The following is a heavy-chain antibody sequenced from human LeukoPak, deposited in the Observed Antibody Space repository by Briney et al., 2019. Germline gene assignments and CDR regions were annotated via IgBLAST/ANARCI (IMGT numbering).Heavy chain of an antibody. V-gene: IGHV3-21*01. CDR3: ARVSPXDSSGYYPGVGFDP. CDR1: RFTFSSYS. Sequence: GGSLRLSCAASRFTFSSYSMNWVRQAPGKGLEWVSSISSSSSYIYYADSVKGRFTISRDNAKNSLYLQMNSLRAEDTAVYYCARVSPXDSSGYYPGVGFDPWGQGTLVTVSS. D-gene: IGHD3-22*01. J-gene: IGHJ5*02. CDR2: ISSSSSYI.